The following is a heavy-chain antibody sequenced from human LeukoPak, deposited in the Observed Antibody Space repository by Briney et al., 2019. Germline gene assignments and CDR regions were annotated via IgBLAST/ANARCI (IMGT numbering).Heavy chain of an antibody. J-gene: IGHJ4*02. CDR3: ARHTISRTPILHFDY. CDR1: GYTFTSYG. Sequence: ASVKVSCKASGYTFTSYGISWVRQAPGQGLEWMGRINPNSGGTNYAQKFQGRVTMTRDTSNSTAYMELSRLRSDDTAVYYCARHTISRTPILHFDYWGQGTLVTVSS. V-gene: IGHV1-2*06. CDR2: INPNSGGT. D-gene: IGHD3-3*01.